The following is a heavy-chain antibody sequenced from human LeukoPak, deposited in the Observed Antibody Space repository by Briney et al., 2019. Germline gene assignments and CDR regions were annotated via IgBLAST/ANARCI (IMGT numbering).Heavy chain of an antibody. CDR2: IYHSGST. CDR1: GGSISSSNW. CDR3: ARDAVQLKTEGSYWYFDL. J-gene: IGHJ2*01. V-gene: IGHV4-4*02. Sequence: SETLSLTCAVSGGSISSSNWWSWVRQPPGKGLEWIGEIYHSGSTSYNPSLKSRVTISVDKSKNQFSLKLSSVTAADTAVYYCARDAVQLKTEGSYWYFDLWGRGTLVTVSS. D-gene: IGHD1-1*01.